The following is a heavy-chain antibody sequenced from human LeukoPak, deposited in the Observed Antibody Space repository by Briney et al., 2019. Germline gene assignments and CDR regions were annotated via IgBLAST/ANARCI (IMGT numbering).Heavy chain of an antibody. CDR2: IIGSADSN. J-gene: IGHJ4*02. D-gene: IGHD5-12*01. Sequence: GGSLRLSCAASGFTFSDYAMIWVREAPGKGLEWVADIIGSADSNDYADSVKGRFTISRDRSKNTLYLQMNSHTVEDTAVYYCAKGAYDYVEIGYFDYWGQGTMVIVST. V-gene: IGHV3-23*01. CDR3: AKGAYDYVEIGYFDY. CDR1: GFTFSDYA.